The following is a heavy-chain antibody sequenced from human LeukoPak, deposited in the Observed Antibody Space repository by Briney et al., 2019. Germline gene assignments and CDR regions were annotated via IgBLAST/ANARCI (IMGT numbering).Heavy chain of an antibody. Sequence: SETLSLTCAVYGGSFSGYYWSWIRQSPGKGLEWIGETYHSGSTNYNSSLKSRVTISLDTSKNQFSLKLSSVTAADTAVYYCARGRRIVVLGATRTHRDYYMDVWGKGTTVTVSS. CDR3: ARGRRIVVLGATRTHRDYYMDV. V-gene: IGHV4-34*01. CDR1: GGSFSGYY. J-gene: IGHJ6*03. D-gene: IGHD2-15*01. CDR2: TYHSGST.